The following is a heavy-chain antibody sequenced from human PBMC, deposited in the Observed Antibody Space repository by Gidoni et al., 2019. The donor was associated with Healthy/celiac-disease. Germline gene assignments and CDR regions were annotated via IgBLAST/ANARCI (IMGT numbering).Heavy chain of an antibody. CDR2: INPNSGGT. Sequence: QVQLVQSGAEVKKPGASVKVSCKASGYTFTGYYMHWVRQAPGQGLEWMGWINPNSGGTNYAQKFQGRVTMTRDTSISTAYMELSRLRSDDTAVYYCARGGRAVVYGSGSYYNSLCYYWGQGTLVTVSS. CDR1: GYTFTGYY. V-gene: IGHV1-2*02. J-gene: IGHJ4*02. D-gene: IGHD3-10*01. CDR3: ARGGRAVVYGSGSYYNSLCYY.